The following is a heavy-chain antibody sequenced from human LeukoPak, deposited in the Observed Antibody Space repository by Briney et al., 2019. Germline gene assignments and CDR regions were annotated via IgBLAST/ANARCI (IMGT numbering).Heavy chain of an antibody. J-gene: IGHJ4*02. CDR1: GASFNYYY. CDR2: VYLGGST. Sequence: PSETLSLTCNVSGASFNYYYWSWIRQPAGKGLEWIGRVYLGGSTNYNPSLKSRVMMSLDKAKNQFSLRLSSVAAADAAIYYCARDHCDDAACYPFDRWGQGTLVTVSS. CDR3: ARDHCDDAACYPFDR. D-gene: IGHD2-21*01. V-gene: IGHV4-4*07.